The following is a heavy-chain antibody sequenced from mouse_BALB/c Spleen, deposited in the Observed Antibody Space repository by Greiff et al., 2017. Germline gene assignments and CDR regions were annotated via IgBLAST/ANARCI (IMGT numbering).Heavy chain of an antibody. V-gene: IGHV1-14*01. CDR1: GYTFTSYV. Sequence: VQLQQSGPELVKPGASVKMSCKASGYTFTSYVMHWVKQKPGQGLEWIGYINPYNDGTKYNEKFKGKATLTSDKSSSTAYMELSSLTSEDSAVYYCARSNYYGSSYAYYAMDYWGQGTSVTVSS. CDR2: INPYNDGT. J-gene: IGHJ4*01. D-gene: IGHD1-1*01. CDR3: ARSNYYGSSYAYYAMDY.